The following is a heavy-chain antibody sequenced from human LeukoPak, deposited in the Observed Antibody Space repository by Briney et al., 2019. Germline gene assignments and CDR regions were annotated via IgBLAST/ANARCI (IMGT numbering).Heavy chain of an antibody. CDR3: ARGIWNDYYFDY. CDR2: IYSTTAS. CDR1: GVSVSSMSHF. D-gene: IGHD1-1*01. Sequence: SETLSLTCTVSGVSVSSMSHFWGWIRQPPGKGLEWIGSIYSTTASYYNPSLGSRVTVSVHTSKNHLSLELTSVTAADTGVYYCARGIWNDYYFDYWGQRTLVTVSS. V-gene: IGHV4-39*02. J-gene: IGHJ4*02.